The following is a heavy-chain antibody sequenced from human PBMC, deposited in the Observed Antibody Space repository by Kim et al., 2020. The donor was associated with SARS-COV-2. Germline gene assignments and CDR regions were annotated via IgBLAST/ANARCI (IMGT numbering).Heavy chain of an antibody. V-gene: IGHV4-61*01. Sequence: SETLSLTCSISGGSVCSNSHYWRWLRQPPGKGLEWIGFSFYSGSANYNPSLKNRVTISVVTSNNQFSLTLNSVTAADSAMYFCARTTSYYESSCVYF. J-gene: IGHJ4*01. CDR1: GGSVCSNSHY. CDR2: SFYSGSA. CDR3: ARTTSYYESSCVYF. D-gene: IGHD3-22*01.